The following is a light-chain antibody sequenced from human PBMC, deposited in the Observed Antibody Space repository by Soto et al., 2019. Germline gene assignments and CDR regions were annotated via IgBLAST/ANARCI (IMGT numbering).Light chain of an antibody. CDR1: QSVSSNY. CDR2: GAS. J-gene: IGKJ4*01. CDR3: QQYGTFPVT. Sequence: EIVLTQSPGSLSLSPGDRATLSCRASQSVSSNYLAWYQQKPGQAPRLLMYGASSRATGIPDRFSGSGSGTDFTLTISRLEPEDFAVYYCQQYGTFPVTFGGGTKVEIK. V-gene: IGKV3-20*01.